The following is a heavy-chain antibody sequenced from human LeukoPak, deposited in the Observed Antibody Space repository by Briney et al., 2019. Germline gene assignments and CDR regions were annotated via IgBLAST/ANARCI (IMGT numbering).Heavy chain of an antibody. CDR3: AGHCSGGSCYSVFGAGIDY. V-gene: IGHV1-69*04. CDR1: GGTFSSYA. CDR2: IIPILGMA. J-gene: IGHJ4*02. Sequence: SVKVSCKASGGTFSSYAISWVRQAPGQGLEWMGRIIPILGMANYAQKFQGRVTITADKSTSTAYMELSSLRSEDTAVYYCAGHCSGGSCYSVFGAGIDYWGQGTLVTVSS. D-gene: IGHD2-15*01.